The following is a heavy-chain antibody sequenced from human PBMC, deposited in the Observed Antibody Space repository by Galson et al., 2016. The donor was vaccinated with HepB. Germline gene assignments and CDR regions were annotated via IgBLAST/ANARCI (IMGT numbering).Heavy chain of an antibody. V-gene: IGHV4-61*01. CDR3: ARSNFGDYIHY. J-gene: IGHJ4*02. Sequence: SETLSLTCTVSGGSISSSSYYWSWIRQPPGKGLEWIGYIYYKGNTDYNPSLRGRVTMSVDTSKNHFSLKLTSVTAADTAIHYCARSNFGDYIHYWGQGALVTVSS. CDR2: IYYKGNT. CDR1: GGSISSSSYY. D-gene: IGHD4-17*01.